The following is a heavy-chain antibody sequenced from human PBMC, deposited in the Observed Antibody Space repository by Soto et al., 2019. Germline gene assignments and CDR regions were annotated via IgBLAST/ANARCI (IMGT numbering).Heavy chain of an antibody. J-gene: IGHJ4*02. Sequence: SETLSLTCTVSDYSIGSGYYWGWIRQPPGKGLEWIGSIIHSGNTNYNPSLKSRVTMSVDTSKNQFSLKLSSVIAADTAVYYCARSTRQWAGDFDYWGQGTLVTVSS. D-gene: IGHD1-26*01. CDR3: ARSTRQWAGDFDY. CDR2: IIHSGNT. CDR1: DYSIGSGYY. V-gene: IGHV4-38-2*02.